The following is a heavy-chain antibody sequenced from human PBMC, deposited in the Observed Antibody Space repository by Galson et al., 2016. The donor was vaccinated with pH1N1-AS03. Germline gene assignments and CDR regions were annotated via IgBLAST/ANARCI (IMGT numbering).Heavy chain of an antibody. V-gene: IGHV3-23*01. CDR2: ITGSGGST. CDR1: GFTFSIYA. D-gene: IGHD5-12*01. Sequence: SLRLSCAASGFTFSIYAMNWVRQTPGKGPQWTASITGSGGSTNYAGSVKGRFTISRDNSKNTLYLQMNSLRAEDAAVYYCAKDLRGGYDFGVVDYWGQGTLVSVSS. J-gene: IGHJ4*02. CDR3: AKDLRGGYDFGVVDY.